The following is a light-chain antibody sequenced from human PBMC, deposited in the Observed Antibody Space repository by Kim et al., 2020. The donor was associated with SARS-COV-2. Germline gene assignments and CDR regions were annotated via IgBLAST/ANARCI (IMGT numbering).Light chain of an antibody. CDR1: QSVRNSY. CDR3: QHYGSSPRLT. V-gene: IGKV3-20*01. CDR2: DTS. Sequence: PGERATLSCRASQSVRNSYVAWYQQKPDQAPRLLIHDTSIRATGISYRFSGSGSGTDFTLIISRLEPEDFALYYCQHYGSSPRLTFGGGTKVDIK. J-gene: IGKJ4*01.